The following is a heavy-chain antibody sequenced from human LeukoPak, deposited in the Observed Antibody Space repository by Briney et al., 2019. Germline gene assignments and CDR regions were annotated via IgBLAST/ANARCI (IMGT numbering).Heavy chain of an antibody. Sequence: GGSLRLSCAASGFTFSSYGMHWVRQAPGKGLEWVAVIWYDGSNKYYADSVKGRFTISRDSSKNTLYLQMNSLRAEDTAVYYCARAPLVPAALYYFDYWGQGTLVTVSS. D-gene: IGHD2-2*01. V-gene: IGHV3-33*01. CDR1: GFTFSSYG. CDR2: IWYDGSNK. J-gene: IGHJ4*02. CDR3: ARAPLVPAALYYFDY.